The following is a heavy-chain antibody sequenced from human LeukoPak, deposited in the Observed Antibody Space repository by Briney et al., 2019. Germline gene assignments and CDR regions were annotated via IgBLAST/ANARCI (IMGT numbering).Heavy chain of an antibody. CDR3: ARTPWIQLGY. V-gene: IGHV4-39*01. Sequence: KPSETLSLTYTFFCGSISSSSYYSGWIRQPPGKGLEWIGSIYYSGSTYYNPSLKSRVTISVDTSKNQFSLKLSSVTAADTAVYYCARTPWIQLGYWGQGTLVTVSS. J-gene: IGHJ4*02. D-gene: IGHD5-18*01. CDR2: IYYSGST. CDR1: CGSISSSSYY.